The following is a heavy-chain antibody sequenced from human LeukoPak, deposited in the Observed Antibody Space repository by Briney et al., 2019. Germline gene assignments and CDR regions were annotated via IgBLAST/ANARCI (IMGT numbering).Heavy chain of an antibody. D-gene: IGHD5-12*01. CDR1: GGTFSSYA. CDR3: ARGRGYDSNFVYYYYMDV. Sequence: SVKVSCKASGGTFSSYAISWVRQAPGQGLEWMGGIIPIFGTANYAQKFQGRVTITADESTSTAYMEVSSLRSEDTAVYYCARGRGYDSNFVYYYYMDVWGKGTTVTVSS. V-gene: IGHV1-69*13. CDR2: IIPIFGTA. J-gene: IGHJ6*03.